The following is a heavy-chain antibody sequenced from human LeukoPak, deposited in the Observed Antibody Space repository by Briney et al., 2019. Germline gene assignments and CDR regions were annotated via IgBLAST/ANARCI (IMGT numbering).Heavy chain of an antibody. CDR1: GCSISNGDYY. Sequence: PSGTLSLTCTVSGCSISNGDYYWSWIRQPPGKGLEWVGYIYYSGSTYYNPSLKSRVTISENTSKNQFSLKLSSVTAADTAVYYCARGYCSGGNCYRYGMDVWGQGTTVTVSS. CDR2: IYYSGST. D-gene: IGHD2-15*01. V-gene: IGHV4-30-4*01. CDR3: ARGYCSGGNCYRYGMDV. J-gene: IGHJ6*02.